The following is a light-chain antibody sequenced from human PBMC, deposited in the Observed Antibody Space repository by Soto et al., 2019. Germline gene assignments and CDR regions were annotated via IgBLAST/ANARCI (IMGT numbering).Light chain of an antibody. J-gene: IGLJ1*01. CDR2: EVS. CDR3: CSYTSSNTRV. CDR1: SSDVGAYNY. Sequence: QSALTQPASVSGSPGQSITISCTGTSSDVGAYNYVSWYQQHPGKAPKLMIYEVSDRPSGVSNRFSASKSGNTASLTISGLQAEDEADYYCCSYTSSNTRVFGTGTKLTVL. V-gene: IGLV2-14*01.